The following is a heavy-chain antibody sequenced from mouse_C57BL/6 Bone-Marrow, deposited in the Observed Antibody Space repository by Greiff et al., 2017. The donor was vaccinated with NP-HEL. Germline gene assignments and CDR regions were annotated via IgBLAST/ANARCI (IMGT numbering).Heavy chain of an antibody. D-gene: IGHD1-1*01. J-gene: IGHJ4*01. CDR1: GYTFTSYW. CDR2: IDPSDSYT. V-gene: IGHV1-69*01. CDR3: ARENYGSFYAMDY. Sequence: QVQLQQPGAELVMPGASVKLSCKASGYTFTSYWMHWVKQRPGQGLEWIGEIDPSDSYTNYNQKFKGKSTLTVDKSSSTAYMQLSSLTSEDSAVYYCARENYGSFYAMDYWGQGTSVTVSS.